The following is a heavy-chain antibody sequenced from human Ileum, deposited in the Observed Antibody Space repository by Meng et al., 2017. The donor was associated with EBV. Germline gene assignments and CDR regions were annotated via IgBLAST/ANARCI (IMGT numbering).Heavy chain of an antibody. J-gene: IGHJ4*02. CDR1: GDRVPSNSAS. CDR3: ARDLEGFDY. V-gene: IGHV6-1*01. CDR2: TYYRSKWYN. Sequence: QVPLQQSGPGPVNPSHTLPLTFASSGDRVPSNSASWNWIRQSPSRGLEWLGRTYYRSKWYNDYAVSVTSRITINPDTSKNQFSLQLNSVTPEDTAVYYCARDLEGFDYWGQGTLVTVSS.